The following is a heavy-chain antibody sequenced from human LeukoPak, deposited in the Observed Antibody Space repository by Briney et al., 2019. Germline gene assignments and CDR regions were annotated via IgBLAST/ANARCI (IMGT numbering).Heavy chain of an antibody. CDR1: GFTFSSYA. CDR2: ISSNGGST. D-gene: IGHD3-22*01. Sequence: GGSLRLSCAACGFTFSSYARHWVRQAPGKGLEYVSAISSNGGSTYYANSVKGRFTISRDNVKNVLYLQMNSLRSEDTALYYCAKDLSSAITSALVFDVWGQGTTV. CDR3: AKDLSSAITSALVFDV. J-gene: IGHJ6*02. V-gene: IGHV3-64*01.